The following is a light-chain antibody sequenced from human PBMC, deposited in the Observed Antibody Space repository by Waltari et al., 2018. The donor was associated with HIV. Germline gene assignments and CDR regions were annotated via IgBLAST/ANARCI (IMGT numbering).Light chain of an antibody. V-gene: IGKV1-33*01. CDR2: DAS. J-gene: IGKJ4*01. CDR3: QQYTNLPLT. Sequence: DIQMTQSPYSLSASVGDRITITCQASQDIRNYLNWYHQRPGKAPKVLIYDASILETGVPSRFSESGNGTHFTFTINSLQPEDSATYYCQQYTNLPLTFGGGTKVEIK. CDR1: QDIRNY.